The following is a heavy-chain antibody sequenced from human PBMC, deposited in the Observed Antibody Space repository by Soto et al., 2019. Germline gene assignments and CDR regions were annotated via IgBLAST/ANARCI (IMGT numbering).Heavy chain of an antibody. J-gene: IGHJ4*02. CDR3: AKVQVRVYYDFWSGPLQYYFDY. CDR1: GFTFSSYA. CDR2: ISGSGGST. V-gene: IGHV3-23*01. D-gene: IGHD3-3*01. Sequence: GGSLRLSCAASGFTFSSYAMSWVRQAPGKGLEWVSAISGSGGSTYYADSVKGRFTISRDNSKNTLYLQMNSLRAEDTAVYYCAKVQVRVYYDFWSGPLQYYFDYWGQGTLVTVSS.